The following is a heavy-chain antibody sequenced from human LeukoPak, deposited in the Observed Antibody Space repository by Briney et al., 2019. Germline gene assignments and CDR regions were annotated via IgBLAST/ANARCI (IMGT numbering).Heavy chain of an antibody. V-gene: IGHV3-33*08. Sequence: GGSLRLSCAASGFTFGSYAMSWVRQAPGKGLDWVASIWYDGSNENYADSVKGRFTISRDNSKNTLYLQMNRLRGDDTAVYYCARVRRSLITIFGVVTIYYFDYWGQGTLVTVSS. CDR2: IWYDGSNE. D-gene: IGHD3-3*01. CDR1: GFTFGSYA. CDR3: ARVRRSLITIFGVVTIYYFDY. J-gene: IGHJ4*02.